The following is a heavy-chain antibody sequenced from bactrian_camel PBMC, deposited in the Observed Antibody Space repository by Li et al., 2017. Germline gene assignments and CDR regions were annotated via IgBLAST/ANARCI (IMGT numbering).Heavy chain of an antibody. CDR3: VTARFGGLSGYNY. Sequence: HVQLVESGGGSVQLGGSLTLSCAVSGNGDGSGYWCTGWFRQAPGQEREAVAAIYSGDGSAIYTDSAKGRFTISRDNAKSTLYLDLNSLKTEDTAVYHCVTARFGGLSGYNYWGQGTQVTVS. CDR2: IYSGDGSA. D-gene: IGHD1*01. J-gene: IGHJ4*01. V-gene: IGHV3S54*01. CDR1: GNGDGSGY.